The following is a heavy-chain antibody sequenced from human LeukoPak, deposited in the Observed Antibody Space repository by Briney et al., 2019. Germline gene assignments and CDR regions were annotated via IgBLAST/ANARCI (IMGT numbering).Heavy chain of an antibody. CDR1: GFSFSGYY. Sequence: GGSLRLSCAASGFSFSGYYMFWVRQAPGKGLVWVSRINTDGSNTDYADSVKGRFTISRDNAKNSLYLQMNSLRAEDTAVYYCARGYSSSWANDYWGQGTLVTVSS. J-gene: IGHJ4*02. CDR3: ARGYSSSWANDY. CDR2: INTDGSNT. D-gene: IGHD6-13*01. V-gene: IGHV3-74*01.